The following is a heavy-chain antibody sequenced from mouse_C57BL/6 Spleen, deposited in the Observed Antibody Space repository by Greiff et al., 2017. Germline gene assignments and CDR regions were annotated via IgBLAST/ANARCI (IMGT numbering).Heavy chain of an antibody. V-gene: IGHV1-59*01. CDR1: GYTFTSYW. J-gene: IGHJ2*01. CDR3: ARRHYYGSSHYFDY. CDR2: IDPSDSYT. Sequence: QVQLQQPGAELVRPGTSVKLSCKASGYTFTSYWMHWVKQRPGQGLEWIGVIDPSDSYTNYNQKFKGKATLTVDTSSSTAYMQLSSLTSEDSAVYSCARRHYYGSSHYFDYWGQGTTLTVSS. D-gene: IGHD1-1*01.